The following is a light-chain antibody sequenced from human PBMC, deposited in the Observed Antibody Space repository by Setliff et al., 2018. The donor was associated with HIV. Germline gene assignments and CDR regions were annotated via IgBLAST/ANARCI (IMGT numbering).Light chain of an antibody. V-gene: IGLV2-23*02. J-gene: IGLJ2*01. Sequence: SALAQPASVSGSPGQSITISCTGSSSDIGDYESVSWYQQHPCEVPKLMIYDVTKRPSGVSNRFSASKSGNTASLTISGLQAEDEAHYCCSYAGGDTWIFGGGTKVTVL. CDR2: DVT. CDR3: CSYAGGDTWI. CDR1: SSDIGDYES.